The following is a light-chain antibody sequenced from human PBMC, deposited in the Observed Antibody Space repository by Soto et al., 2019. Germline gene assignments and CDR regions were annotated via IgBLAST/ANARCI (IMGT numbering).Light chain of an antibody. CDR3: QQSYTIPGT. V-gene: IGKV1-39*01. CDR1: QDIDKY. Sequence: DIQMTQSPSSLSASLGDIVTLTCRASQDIDKYLNWYQQKPGQAPKFLIQSASTLQSGVPSRFSGSGSGTEFPLIIAGLQPEDFATYHCQQSYTIPGTFGQGTKVDIK. J-gene: IGKJ1*01. CDR2: SAS.